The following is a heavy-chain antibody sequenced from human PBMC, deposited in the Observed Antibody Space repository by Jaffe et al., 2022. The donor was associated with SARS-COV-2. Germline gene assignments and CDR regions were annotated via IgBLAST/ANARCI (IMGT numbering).Heavy chain of an antibody. CDR3: ARPHIAAAAKRGDFDY. J-gene: IGHJ4*02. CDR2: VSYDGTNK. Sequence: QVQLVESGGGVVQPGRSLRLSCAASGFTFSSYAMHWVRQAPGKGLEWVAVVSYDGTNKYYADSVKGRFTISRDNSKNTLYLQMNSLRAEDTAVYYCARPHIAAAAKRGDFDYWGQGTLVTVSS. V-gene: IGHV3-30*04. CDR1: GFTFSSYA. D-gene: IGHD6-13*01.